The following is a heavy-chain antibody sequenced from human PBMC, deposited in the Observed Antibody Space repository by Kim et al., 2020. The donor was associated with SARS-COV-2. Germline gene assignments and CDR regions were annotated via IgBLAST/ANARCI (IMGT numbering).Heavy chain of an antibody. CDR3: ARERWLWIGGFDY. Sequence: YADSVKGRFTVSRDNSKNTLYLQMNSLRAEDTAVYYCARERWLWIGGFDYWGQGTLVTVSS. V-gene: IGHV3-30*01. J-gene: IGHJ4*02. D-gene: IGHD3-10*01.